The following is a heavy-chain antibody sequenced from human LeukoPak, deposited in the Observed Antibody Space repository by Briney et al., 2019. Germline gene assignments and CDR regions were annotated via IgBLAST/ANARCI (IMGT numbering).Heavy chain of an antibody. CDR1: GFSFSGYW. D-gene: IGHD3-22*01. V-gene: IGHV3-7*01. CDR2: INQDGSAQ. CDR3: ARDKASSGYYYRYYYYMDV. J-gene: IGHJ6*03. Sequence: GGSLRLSCAASGFSFSGYWMSWVRQAPGKGLEWVANINQDGSAQYYVDSVKGQFTISRDNAKNSLYLQMNSLRAEDTAVYYCARDKASSGYYYRYYYYMDVWGKGTTVTVSS.